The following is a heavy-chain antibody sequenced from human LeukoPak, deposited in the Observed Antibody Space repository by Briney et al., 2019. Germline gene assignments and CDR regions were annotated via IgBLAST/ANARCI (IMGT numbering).Heavy chain of an antibody. V-gene: IGHV4-4*07. D-gene: IGHD3-10*01. CDR3: ARHYYGSGTTPGYYYYYMDV. CDR2: IYTSGST. Sequence: PSETLSLTCTVSGGSISSYYWSWIRQPAGKGLEWIGRIYTSGSTNYNPSLKSRVTMSVDTSKNQFSLKLSSVTAADTAVYYCARHYYGSGTTPGYYYYYMDVWGKGTTVTISS. J-gene: IGHJ6*03. CDR1: GGSISSYY.